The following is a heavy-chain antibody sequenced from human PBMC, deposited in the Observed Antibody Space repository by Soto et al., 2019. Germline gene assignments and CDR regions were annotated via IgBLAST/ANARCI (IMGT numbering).Heavy chain of an antibody. D-gene: IGHD3-16*01. J-gene: IGHJ4*02. CDR2: IRTYSENP. CDR1: GYIFRDYD. V-gene: IGHV1-18*04. Sequence: QIRVVQSGAEVKKHGDSVKVSCKTSGYIFRDYDINWVRQAPGQGLGWMGRIRTYSENPNLPQNFQGRVTMSTDTSTRTAYMELRSLKSDDTAVYYCAKRTSGTTWGESDYWGQGTLVTVSS. CDR3: AKRTSGTTWGESDY.